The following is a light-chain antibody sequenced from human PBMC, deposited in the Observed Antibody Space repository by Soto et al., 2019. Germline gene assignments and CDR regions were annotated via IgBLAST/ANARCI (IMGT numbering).Light chain of an antibody. CDR3: AAWEDSLTGVV. V-gene: IGLV1-44*01. CDR2: NNN. CDR1: SSNIGSTT. Sequence: QPVLTQPPSASRTPGQRVTIACSGSSSNIGSTTVKWYQQLPGTAPTLLIYNNNQRPSGVPDRFSGSKSGTSAAPAISGLQSEDEVAYYCAAWEDSLTGVVFGGGT. J-gene: IGLJ3*02.